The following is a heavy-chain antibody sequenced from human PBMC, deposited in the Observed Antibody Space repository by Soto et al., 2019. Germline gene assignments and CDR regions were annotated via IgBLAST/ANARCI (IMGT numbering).Heavy chain of an antibody. CDR3: AKWFEGNYGMDV. Sequence: QVQLVESWGVLVKPGGSLRLSCAGSGFTFSDYYMSWIRQAPGQGLEWVSYTSSSGSSIYYADSVKGRFTISRDNAKNSLYLQMNSLRAEDTAVYYCAKWFEGNYGMDVWGQGTTVTVSS. V-gene: IGHV3-11*01. CDR2: TSSSGSSI. D-gene: IGHD3-22*01. CDR1: GFTFSDYY. J-gene: IGHJ6*02.